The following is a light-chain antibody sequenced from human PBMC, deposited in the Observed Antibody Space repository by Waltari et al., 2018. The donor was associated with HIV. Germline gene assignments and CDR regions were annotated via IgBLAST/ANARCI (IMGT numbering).Light chain of an antibody. CDR1: NIGSKS. CDR2: YGS. Sequence: SYVVTQPPSVSVAPGKTATITCGGNNIGSKSVHWYRQKSGQSPVLGIFYGSDRPAEIPMRFSGSTSENTATLSISRVEAVDESDYYCLVWYSSTTHYVFGAGTKVTVL. J-gene: IGLJ1*01. V-gene: IGLV3-21*04. CDR3: LVWYSSTTHYV.